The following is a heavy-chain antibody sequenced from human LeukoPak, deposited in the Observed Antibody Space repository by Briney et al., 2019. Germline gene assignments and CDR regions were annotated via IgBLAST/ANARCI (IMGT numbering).Heavy chain of an antibody. Sequence: GGSLRLSCAASGFTFGSYAMSWVRQAPGKGLDWVSAVSGSGGSTYYADSVKGRFTISRDNAKNSLYLQMNSLRAEDTAVYYCASGGFITMVRGVSRWFDPWGQGTLVTVSS. V-gene: IGHV3-23*01. D-gene: IGHD3-10*01. CDR1: GFTFGSYA. J-gene: IGHJ5*02. CDR2: VSGSGGST. CDR3: ASGGFITMVRGVSRWFDP.